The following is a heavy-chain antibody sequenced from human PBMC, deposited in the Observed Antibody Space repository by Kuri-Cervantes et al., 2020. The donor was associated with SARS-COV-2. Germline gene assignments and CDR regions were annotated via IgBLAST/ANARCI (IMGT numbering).Heavy chain of an antibody. CDR1: GFSFNTYW. J-gene: IGHJ4*02. D-gene: IGHD2-15*01. Sequence: GESLKISCAASGFSFNTYWMSWFRQAPGKGLEWVSAISGSGGSTYYADSVKGRFTISRDNSKNTLYLQMNSLRAEDTAVYYCAKVVFSYCSGGSCYEYYFDYWGQGTLVTVSS. CDR2: ISGSGGST. CDR3: AKVVFSYCSGGSCYEYYFDY. V-gene: IGHV3-23*01.